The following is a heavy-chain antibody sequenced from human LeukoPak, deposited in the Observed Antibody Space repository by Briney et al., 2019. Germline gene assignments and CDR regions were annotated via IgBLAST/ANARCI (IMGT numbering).Heavy chain of an antibody. V-gene: IGHV4-34*01. CDR2: INHSGGT. CDR1: GSINNYF. Sequence: SETLSLACTVSGSINNYFWSWIRQPPGKGLEWIGEINHSGGTNYNPSLKSRVTISVDTSKNQFSLKLYSVTAADTAVFYCASGWELLDWGQGTLVTVSS. CDR3: ASGWELLD. J-gene: IGHJ4*02. D-gene: IGHD1-26*01.